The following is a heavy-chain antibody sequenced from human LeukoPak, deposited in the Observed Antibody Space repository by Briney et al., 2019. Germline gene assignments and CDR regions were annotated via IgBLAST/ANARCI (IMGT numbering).Heavy chain of an antibody. D-gene: IGHD3-10*01. J-gene: IGHJ5*02. CDR1: GYTFTSYG. V-gene: IGHV1-18*01. CDR2: ISAYNGNT. Sequence: ASVRVSCKASGYTFTSYGISWVRQAPGQGRGWMGWISAYNGNTNYAQKLQGRVTMTTDTSTSTAYMELRSLRSDDTAVYYCARGRGSGSYYNVGNWFDPWGQGTLVTVSS. CDR3: ARGRGSGSYYNVGNWFDP.